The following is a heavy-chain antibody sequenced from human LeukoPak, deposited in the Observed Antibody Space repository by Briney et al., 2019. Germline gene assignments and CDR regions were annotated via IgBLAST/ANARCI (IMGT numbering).Heavy chain of an antibody. D-gene: IGHD2-2*01. CDR1: GGSISSGGYS. CDR2: IYHSGST. J-gene: IGHJ5*02. CDR3: ARGVGAAISGRGLWSDP. V-gene: IGHV4-30-2*01. Sequence: KPSQTLSLTCAVSGGSISSGGYSWSWIRQPPGKGLEWIGYIYHSGSTYYNPSLKSRVTISVDRSKNQFSLKLSSVTAADTAVYYCARGVGAAISGRGLWSDPWGQGTLVTVSS.